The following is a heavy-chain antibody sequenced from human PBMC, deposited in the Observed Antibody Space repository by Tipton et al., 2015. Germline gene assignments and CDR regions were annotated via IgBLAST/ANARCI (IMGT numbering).Heavy chain of an antibody. J-gene: IGHJ4*02. CDR1: EYTFTNSA. V-gene: IGHV1-18*01. Sequence: CKASEYTFTNSALNWVRQAPGQGLEWMGWISPYNANTKYAQKFLGRVTVTTDASTNTAYMELRTLRSDDTAVYYCARENSMWYPYFDYWGQGTLVTVSS. CDR3: ARENSMWYPYFDY. CDR2: ISPYNANT. D-gene: IGHD2-15*01.